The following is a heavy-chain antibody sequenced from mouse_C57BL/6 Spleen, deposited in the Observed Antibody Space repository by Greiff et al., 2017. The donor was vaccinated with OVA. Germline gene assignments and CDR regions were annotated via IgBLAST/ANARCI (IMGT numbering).Heavy chain of an antibody. CDR2: ISYDGSN. CDR1: GYSITSGYY. D-gene: IGHD2-4*01. Sequence: DVQLVESGPGLVKPSQSLSLTCSVTGYSITSGYYWNWIRQFPGNKLEWMCYISYDGSNNYNPSLKNRISITRDTSKNQFFLKLNSVTTEDTATYYCARDDYDWYFDVWGTGTTVTVSS. CDR3: ARDDYDWYFDV. V-gene: IGHV3-6*01. J-gene: IGHJ1*03.